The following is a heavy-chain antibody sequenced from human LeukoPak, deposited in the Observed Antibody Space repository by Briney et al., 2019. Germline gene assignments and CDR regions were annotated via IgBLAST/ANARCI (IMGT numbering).Heavy chain of an antibody. Sequence: PGGSLRLSCAASGFTFSSYAMSWVRQAPGKGLEWVSAITGSGGSTYYADSVKGRFTISRENSKNTLFLQMNRLRAEGTAVYYCTAYDFWSSFDYWGQGTLVTVSS. J-gene: IGHJ4*02. CDR1: GFTFSSYA. CDR2: ITGSGGST. CDR3: TAYDFWSSFDY. D-gene: IGHD3-3*01. V-gene: IGHV3-23*01.